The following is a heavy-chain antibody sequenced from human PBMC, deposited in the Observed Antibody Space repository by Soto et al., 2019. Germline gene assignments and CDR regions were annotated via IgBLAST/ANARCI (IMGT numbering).Heavy chain of an antibody. CDR2: ISGYNGNT. Sequence: ASVKVSCKASGYTFINYGVTWVRQAPGQGLEWMGWISGYNGNTNYAQKYQGRVTMTIDTSTNTAYMELRSLRSDDTAVYYCARDSGYGSVNSVNHYLDYWGHGTLVTVSS. CDR3: ARDSGYGSVNSVNHYLDY. J-gene: IGHJ4*01. CDR1: GYTFINYG. V-gene: IGHV1-18*01. D-gene: IGHD3-10*01.